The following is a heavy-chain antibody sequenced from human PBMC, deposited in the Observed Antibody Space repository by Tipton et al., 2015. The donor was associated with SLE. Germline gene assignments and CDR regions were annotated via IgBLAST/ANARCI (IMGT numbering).Heavy chain of an antibody. CDR1: GYSISSGYY. D-gene: IGHD1-20*01. J-gene: IGHJ1*01. Sequence: TLSLTCTVSGYSISSGYYWGWIRQPPGKGLEWIGSIYHSGSTYYNPSLKSRVTISGDTSKNQFSLKLSSVTAADTAVYYCARGVTGIVGEHWGQGTLVTVSS. CDR3: ARGVTGIVGEH. V-gene: IGHV4-38-2*02. CDR2: IYHSGST.